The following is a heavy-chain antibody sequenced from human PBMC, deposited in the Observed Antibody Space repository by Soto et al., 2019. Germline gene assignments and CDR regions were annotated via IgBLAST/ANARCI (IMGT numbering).Heavy chain of an antibody. V-gene: IGHV1-2*04. CDR3: ARDGGYCGGGSCYPRATLFDP. D-gene: IGHD2-15*01. J-gene: IGHJ5*02. CDR2: INPNSGGT. CDR1: GYTFTGYY. Sequence: QVQLVQSGAEVKKPGASVKVSCKASGYTFTGYYMHWVRQAPGQGLEWMGWINPNSGGTNYAQKFQGWVTMTRDTSISTAYMELRRLGSDDTAVYYCARDGGYCGGGSCYPRATLFDPWGQGTLVTVSS.